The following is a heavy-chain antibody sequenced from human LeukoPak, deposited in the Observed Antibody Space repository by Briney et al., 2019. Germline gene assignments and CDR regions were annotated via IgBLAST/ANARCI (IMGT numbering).Heavy chain of an antibody. V-gene: IGHV3-23*01. CDR2: ISGSGGST. CDR1: GFTVSSNY. J-gene: IGHJ4*02. Sequence: GGSLRLSCAASGFTVSSNYMSWVRQAPGKGLEWVSAISGSGGSTYYADSVKGRFTISRDNSKNTLYLQMNSLRAEDTAVYYCAKVREYYYDSSGVFDYWGQGTLVTVSS. CDR3: AKVREYYYDSSGVFDY. D-gene: IGHD3-22*01.